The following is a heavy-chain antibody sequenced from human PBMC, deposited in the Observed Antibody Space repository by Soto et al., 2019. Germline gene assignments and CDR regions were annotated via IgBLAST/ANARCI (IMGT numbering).Heavy chain of an antibody. J-gene: IGHJ6*02. D-gene: IGHD6-6*01. CDR1: GGSLSGYY. CDR2: INHSGST. CDR3: ARGWRIAARPSYYYYYYGMDV. V-gene: IGHV4-34*01. Sequence: PSETLSLTCAVYGGSLSGYYWSWIHQPPGKGLEWIGEINHSGSTNYNPSLKSRVTISVDTSKNQFSLKLSSVTAADTAVYYCARGWRIAARPSYYYYYYGMDVWGQGTTVTVSS.